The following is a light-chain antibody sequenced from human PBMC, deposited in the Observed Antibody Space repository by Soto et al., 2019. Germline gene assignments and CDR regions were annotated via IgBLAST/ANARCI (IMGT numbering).Light chain of an antibody. J-gene: IGLJ2*01. CDR1: SSNIGAGYD. V-gene: IGLV1-40*01. CDR2: GNS. CDR3: QSYDSSLSVVV. Sequence: QSVLTQPPSVSGAPGQRVTISCTGSSSNIGAGYDVHWYQQLPGTAPKLLIYGNSNRPSGVPDRFSGSKSGTSAPLAITGLQAEDEADYYCQSYDSSLSVVVFGGGTKVTVL.